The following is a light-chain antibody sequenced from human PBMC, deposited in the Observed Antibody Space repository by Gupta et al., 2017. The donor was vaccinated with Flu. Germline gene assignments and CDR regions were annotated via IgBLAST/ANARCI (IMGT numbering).Light chain of an antibody. V-gene: IGLV8-61*01. CDR3: VLYMGSGMWV. Sequence: QTVVTHEPSFSLSPGGPVTLTCGLGSGAVSTSYYPSWYQQTPVQAPRTLIYSTNTRSSGVPDRFAGSILGNKAALTITGAQADEESDYYCVLYMGSGMWVFGGGTKLTVL. CDR1: SGAVSTSYY. CDR2: STN. J-gene: IGLJ3*02.